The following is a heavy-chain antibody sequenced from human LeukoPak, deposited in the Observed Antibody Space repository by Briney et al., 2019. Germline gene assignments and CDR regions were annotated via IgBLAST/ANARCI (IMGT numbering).Heavy chain of an antibody. J-gene: IGHJ4*02. CDR1: GGSFSGYY. CDR3: ARLRDSSGWYYFDY. D-gene: IGHD6-19*01. CDR2: INHSGST. Sequence: SETLSLTCAVYGGSFSGYYWSWIRQPPGKGLEWIGEINHSGSTNYNPSLKSRVTISVDTSKNQFSLKLGSVTAADTAVYYCARLRDSSGWYYFDYWGQGTLVTVSS. V-gene: IGHV4-34*01.